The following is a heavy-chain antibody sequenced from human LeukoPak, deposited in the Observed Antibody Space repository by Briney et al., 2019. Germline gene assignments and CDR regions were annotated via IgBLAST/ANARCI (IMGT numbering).Heavy chain of an antibody. Sequence: PSETLSLTCTVSGASISSYYWSWIRQPPGKGLEWIASRHYRGTTNYNPSLESRVTISVDTSKNLFSLKVSSVTAADTAVYYCARGRSNYYGMDVWGQGTTVTVSS. J-gene: IGHJ6*02. CDR2: RHYRGTT. CDR3: ARGRSNYYGMDV. V-gene: IGHV4-59*01. CDR1: GASISSYY. D-gene: IGHD1-26*01.